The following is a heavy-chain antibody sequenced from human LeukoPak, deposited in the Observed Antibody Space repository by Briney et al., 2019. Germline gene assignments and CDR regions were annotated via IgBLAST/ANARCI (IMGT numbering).Heavy chain of an antibody. V-gene: IGHV3-21*01. Sequence: GGSLRLSCAASGFTFSGYSMNWVRQAPGKGLEWVSSISSSSSHIYYADSVKGRFTISRDNAKNSLYLQMNSLRAEDTAVYYCARALTIFGVVIYAFDIWGQGTMVTVSS. CDR2: ISSSSSHI. J-gene: IGHJ3*02. CDR3: ARALTIFGVVIYAFDI. D-gene: IGHD3-3*01. CDR1: GFTFSGYS.